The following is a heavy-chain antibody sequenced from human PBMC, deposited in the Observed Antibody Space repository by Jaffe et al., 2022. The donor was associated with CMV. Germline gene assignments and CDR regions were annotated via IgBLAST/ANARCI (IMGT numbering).Heavy chain of an antibody. V-gene: IGHV4-4*02. CDR3: AREFRPSSGWYRLLSNYYYMDV. CDR1: GGSISSSNW. D-gene: IGHD6-19*01. CDR2: IYHSGST. J-gene: IGHJ6*03. Sequence: QVQLQESGPGLVKPSGTLSLTCAVSGGSISSSNWWSWVRQPPGKGLEWIGEIYHSGSTNYNPSLKSRVTISVDKSKNQFSLKLSSVTAADTAVYYCAREFRPSSGWYRLLSNYYYMDVWGKGTTVTVSS.